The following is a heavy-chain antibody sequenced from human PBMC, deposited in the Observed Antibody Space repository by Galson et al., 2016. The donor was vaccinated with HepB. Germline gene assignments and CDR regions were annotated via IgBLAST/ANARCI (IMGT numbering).Heavy chain of an antibody. CDR3: AREGDPGRQLVRRSSFDY. D-gene: IGHD6-6*01. J-gene: IGHJ4*02. CDR1: GFTFITYS. CDR2: ISSSSSFI. V-gene: IGHV3-21*01. Sequence: SLRLSCAPSGFTFITYSMNWVRQAPGRGLEWVSSISSSSSFIYYADSVKGRFTISRDNAKNSLYLQMNSLRAEDTAVDYCAREGDPGRQLVRRSSFDYWGQGTLVTVSS.